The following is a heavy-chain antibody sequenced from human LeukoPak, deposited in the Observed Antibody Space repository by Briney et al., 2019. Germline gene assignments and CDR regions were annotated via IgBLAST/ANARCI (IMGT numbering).Heavy chain of an antibody. CDR1: GGSISDYY. V-gene: IGHV4-59*01. Sequence: SETLSLTCTVSGGSISDYYWNWMRQPPGKGLEWIGYIYHSGRTNYNPSLKSRVSISVDTSKNQFSLKLSSVTAADTAVYYCARDFRGSVDAFDIWGQGTMVAVSS. CDR2: IYHSGRT. J-gene: IGHJ3*02. CDR3: ARDFRGSVDAFDI.